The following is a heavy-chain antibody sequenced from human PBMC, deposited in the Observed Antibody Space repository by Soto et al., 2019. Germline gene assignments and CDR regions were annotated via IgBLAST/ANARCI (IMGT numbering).Heavy chain of an antibody. V-gene: IGHV4-31*03. CDR2: IYYSGST. CDR1: GGSISSGGYY. CDR3: ARSHNPTVAPFDY. Sequence: PSETLSLTCTVSGGSISSGGYYWSWIRQHPGKGLEWIGYIYYSGSTYYNPSLKSRVTISVDTSKNQFSLKLSSVTAADTAVYYCARSHNPTVAPFDYWGQGTLVTVSS. D-gene: IGHD6-19*01. J-gene: IGHJ4*02.